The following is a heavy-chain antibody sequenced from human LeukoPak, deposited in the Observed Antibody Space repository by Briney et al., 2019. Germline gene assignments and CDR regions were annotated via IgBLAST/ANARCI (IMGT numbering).Heavy chain of an antibody. CDR3: ARDHYYDSSGYPLFQH. CDR2: INPNSGGT. CDR1: GYTLTGYY. Sequence: ASVKVSCKASGYTLTGYYMHWVRQAPGQGLEWMGWINPNSGGTNYAQKFQGRVTMTRDTSISTAYMELSRLRSDDTAVYYCARDHYYDSSGYPLFQHWGQGTLVTVSS. D-gene: IGHD3-22*01. V-gene: IGHV1-2*02. J-gene: IGHJ1*01.